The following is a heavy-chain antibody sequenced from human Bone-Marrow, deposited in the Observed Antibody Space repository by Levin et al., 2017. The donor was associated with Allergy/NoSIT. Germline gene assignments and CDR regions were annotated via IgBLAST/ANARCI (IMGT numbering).Heavy chain of an antibody. D-gene: IGHD6-13*01. Sequence: SETLSLTCAVSGGSISSSNWWSWVRQPPGKGLEWIGEIYHCGSSYFYLFFPRRVTISVDKSKNQFSLKLSSVTAADTAVYYCARAHSSSWYVRGLRFDYWGQGTLVTVSS. CDR2: IYHCGSS. CDR1: GGSISSSNW. J-gene: IGHJ4*02. V-gene: IGHV4-4*02. CDR3: ARAHSSSWYVRGLRFDY.